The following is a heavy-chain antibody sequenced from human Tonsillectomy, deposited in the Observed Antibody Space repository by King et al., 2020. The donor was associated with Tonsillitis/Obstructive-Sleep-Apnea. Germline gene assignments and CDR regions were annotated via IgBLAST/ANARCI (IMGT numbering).Heavy chain of an antibody. CDR2: ISWNSGSI. CDR1: GFTFDDYA. CDR3: AKARYSYGNYYYYYMDV. V-gene: IGHV3-9*01. D-gene: IGHD5-18*01. J-gene: IGHJ6*03. Sequence: VQLVESGGGLVQPGRSLRLSCAASGFTFDDYAMHWVRQAPGKGLEWVSGISWNSGSIGYADSVKGRITISRDNAKNSLYLQMNSLRAEDTALYYCAKARYSYGNYYYYYMDVWGKGTTVTVSS.